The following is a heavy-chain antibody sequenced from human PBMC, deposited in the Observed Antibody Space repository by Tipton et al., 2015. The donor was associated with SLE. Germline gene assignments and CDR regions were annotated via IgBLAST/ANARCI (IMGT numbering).Heavy chain of an antibody. J-gene: IGHJ4*02. CDR3: VRGDPYMSSLAYFDS. D-gene: IGHD3-16*01. V-gene: IGHV4-59*01. CDR1: GGSISSYY. CDR2: IYYVGTT. Sequence: GLVKPSETLSLTCTVSGGSISSYYWSWIRQPPGKGLEWIGYIYYVGTTNYNPSLKSRITISVDMSENKFSLEFRSLTVADTAVYFCVRGDPYMSSLAYFDSWGPGMLVTVSS.